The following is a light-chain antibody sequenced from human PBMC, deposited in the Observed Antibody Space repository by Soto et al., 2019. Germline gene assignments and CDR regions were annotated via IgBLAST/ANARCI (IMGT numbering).Light chain of an antibody. Sequence: ETVMTQFPATLSVSPGERATLSCRASQYVSTNLAWYQQQPGQPPRLLIYDISNRATGIPARFSGSGSETEFALTITSLQSEDFAVYYCQQFSSYPLTFGGGTKVDIK. J-gene: IGKJ4*01. V-gene: IGKV3D-15*01. CDR1: QYVSTN. CDR3: QQFSSYPLT. CDR2: DIS.